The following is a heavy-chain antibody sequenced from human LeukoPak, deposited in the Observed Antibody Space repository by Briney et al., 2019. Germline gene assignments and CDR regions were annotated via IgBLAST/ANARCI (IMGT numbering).Heavy chain of an antibody. D-gene: IGHD1-26*01. Sequence: GGSLRLSCAASGFAVSSNYMSWVRQAPGKGLEWVSVIYSGGSTYYADSVKGRFTISRDNSKNTLYLQMNSLRAEDTAVHYCARDIGVGATTTFDYWGQGTLVTVSS. CDR2: IYSGGST. V-gene: IGHV3-66*01. J-gene: IGHJ4*02. CDR3: ARDIGVGATTTFDY. CDR1: GFAVSSNY.